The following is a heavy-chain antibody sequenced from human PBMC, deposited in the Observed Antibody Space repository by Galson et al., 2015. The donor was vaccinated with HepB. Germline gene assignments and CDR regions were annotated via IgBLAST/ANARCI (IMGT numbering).Heavy chain of an antibody. J-gene: IGHJ6*02. V-gene: IGHV1-18*01. Sequence: SVKVSCKASDYTFTNYGISWVRQAPGQGLEWMGWINAYNGDTNYAQRLQGRVTMTTDTSTSTAYMELRSLRSDDTAVYYCARTLMQYYLLETYFYYYGLDVWGQGTTVTVSS. CDR3: ARTLMQYYLLETYFYYYGLDV. CDR2: INAYNGDT. CDR1: DYTFTNYG. D-gene: IGHD2-2*01.